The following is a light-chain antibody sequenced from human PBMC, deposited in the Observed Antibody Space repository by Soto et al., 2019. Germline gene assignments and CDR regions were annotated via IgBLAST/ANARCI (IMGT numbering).Light chain of an antibody. V-gene: IGLV2-23*01. CDR3: SSYADTDTVV. CDR2: EGS. CDR1: SNDLGSYNL. Sequence: QSALTQPASVSGSPGQSITISCTGTSNDLGSYNLVSWYQQHPGKAPKLMIYEGSKRPSGVSNRFSGSKSGNTASLTISGLQAEDEAAYYCSSYADTDTVVFGEGTMLTVL. J-gene: IGLJ2*01.